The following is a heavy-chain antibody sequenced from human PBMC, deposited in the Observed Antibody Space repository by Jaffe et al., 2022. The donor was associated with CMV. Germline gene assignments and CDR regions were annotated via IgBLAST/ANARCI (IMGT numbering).Heavy chain of an antibody. CDR2: INHSGST. J-gene: IGHJ5*02. Sequence: QVQLQQWGAGLLKPSETLSLTCTVYGGSFSDNYWSWIRQPPGKGLEWIGEINHSGSTNYNPSLKSRVTISLDTSKNQFSLKVSSVTAADTAVYYCARGVDSSWYRTTNWFDPWGQGTLVTVSA. D-gene: IGHD6-13*01. CDR3: ARGVDSSWYRTTNWFDP. CDR1: GGSFSDNY. V-gene: IGHV4-34*01.